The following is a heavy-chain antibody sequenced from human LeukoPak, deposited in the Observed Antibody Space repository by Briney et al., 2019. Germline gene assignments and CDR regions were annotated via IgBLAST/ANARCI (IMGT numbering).Heavy chain of an antibody. CDR2: ISYDGSNK. Sequence: GGSLRLSCAASGFTFSSYAMHWVRQAPGKGLEWVAVISYDGSNKYYADSVKGRFTISRDNSKNTLYLQMNSLRAEDTAVYYCARVPVLLGSSGYYYPYYYCGMDVWGQGTTVTVSS. J-gene: IGHJ6*02. CDR1: GFTFSSYA. D-gene: IGHD3-22*01. CDR3: ARVPVLLGSSGYYYPYYYCGMDV. V-gene: IGHV3-30-3*01.